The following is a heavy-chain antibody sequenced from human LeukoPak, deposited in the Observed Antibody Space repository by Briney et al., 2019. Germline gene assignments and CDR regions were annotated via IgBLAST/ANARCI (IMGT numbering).Heavy chain of an antibody. J-gene: IGHJ3*02. CDR2: INTNNGGT. V-gene: IGHV1-2*06. CDR3: ASELYSRGWLRAFDM. Sequence: GASVKVSCKASGYTFSDNYIHWARQAPGQGLEWMGHINTNNGGTKYEQRFQGRFTMTRDTSISTAYMELSRLTSEDTAVYYCASELYSRGWLRAFDMWGQGTTVTVSS. CDR1: GYTFSDNY. D-gene: IGHD6-19*01.